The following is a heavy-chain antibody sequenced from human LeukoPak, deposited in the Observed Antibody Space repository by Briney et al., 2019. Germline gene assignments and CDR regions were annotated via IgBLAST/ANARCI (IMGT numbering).Heavy chain of an antibody. J-gene: IGHJ4*02. CDR1: GGSISSYY. CDR2: IYYSGST. Sequence: SETLSLTCTVSGGSISSYYWSWIRQPPGKGLEWIEYIYYSGSTNYNPSLKSRVTISVDTSKNQFSLKLSSVTAADTAVYYCARVSSGGSKLFDYWGQGTLVTVSS. CDR3: ARVSSGGSKLFDY. V-gene: IGHV4-59*01. D-gene: IGHD2-15*01.